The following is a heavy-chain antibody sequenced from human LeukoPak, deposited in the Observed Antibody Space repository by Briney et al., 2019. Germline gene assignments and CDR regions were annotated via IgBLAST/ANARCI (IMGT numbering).Heavy chain of an antibody. Sequence: ASVTVSCKASGYTFINYGISWVRQAPGQGLEWVGWISAYNGKTDYAQKFQGRVTVTTDTATSTVYMELKSLRFGDTAVYYCARDRSSSDYWGQGTLITVSS. CDR1: GYTFINYG. V-gene: IGHV1-18*01. CDR2: ISAYNGKT. CDR3: ARDRSSSDY. D-gene: IGHD6-13*01. J-gene: IGHJ4*02.